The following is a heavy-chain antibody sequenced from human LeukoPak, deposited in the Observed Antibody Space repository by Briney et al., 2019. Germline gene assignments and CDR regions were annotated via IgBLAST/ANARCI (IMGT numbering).Heavy chain of an antibody. D-gene: IGHD6-13*01. J-gene: IGHJ2*01. CDR2: LYSGGNT. V-gene: IGHV3-66*01. CDR1: GFTVSSNY. CDR3: ATSPATGNIYFDL. Sequence: GGSLRLSCAASGFTVSSNYMGWVRQAPGKWLEWVSVLYSGGNTYYADSVKGRFIISRDNSKNTLYLQMNSLRAEDTAVYYCATSPATGNIYFDLWGRGTLVTVSS.